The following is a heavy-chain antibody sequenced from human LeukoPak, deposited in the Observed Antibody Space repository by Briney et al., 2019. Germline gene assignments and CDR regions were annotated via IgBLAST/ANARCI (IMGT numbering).Heavy chain of an antibody. V-gene: IGHV3-48*03. Sequence: GGSLRLSCAASGFTFSSYEMNWVRQAPGKGLEWVSYISSSGSTIYYAGSVKGRFTISRDNAKNSLYLQMNSLRAEDTAVYYCAKDYEYSGSDWDYWGQGTLVTVSS. CDR1: GFTFSSYE. CDR3: AKDYEYSGSDWDY. D-gene: IGHD1-26*01. J-gene: IGHJ4*02. CDR2: ISSSGSTI.